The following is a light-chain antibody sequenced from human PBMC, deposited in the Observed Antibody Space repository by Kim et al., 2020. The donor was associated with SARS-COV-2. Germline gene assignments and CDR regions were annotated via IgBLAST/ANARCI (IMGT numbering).Light chain of an antibody. CDR1: QTISNK. CDR2: DAS. J-gene: IGKJ4*01. CDR3: QQYGGWPLT. V-gene: IGKV3-15*01. Sequence: VSPGEGATVSCWASQTISNKLAWYQQKPGQPPELLIYDASARATGVPARFSGSGSGTGFTLTISSLQSEDFAVYYCQQYGGWPLTFGGGTKVDIK.